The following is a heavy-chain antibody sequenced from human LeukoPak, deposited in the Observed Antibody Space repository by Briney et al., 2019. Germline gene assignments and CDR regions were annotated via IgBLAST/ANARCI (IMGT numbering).Heavy chain of an antibody. Sequence: GESLKISCKGSGYSFTSYCIGWVRQMPGKGLEWMGSIYTGDSDTRYSPSSQGQVTISADKSISTAYLQWSSLKASDTAMYYCARRAVVVVAASDAFDIWGQGTMVTVSS. D-gene: IGHD2-15*01. V-gene: IGHV5-51*01. CDR2: IYTGDSDT. CDR3: ARRAVVVVAASDAFDI. J-gene: IGHJ3*02. CDR1: GYSFTSYC.